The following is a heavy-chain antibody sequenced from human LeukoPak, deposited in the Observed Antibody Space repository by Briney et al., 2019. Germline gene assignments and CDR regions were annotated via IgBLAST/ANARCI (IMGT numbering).Heavy chain of an antibody. V-gene: IGHV4-59*01. CDR1: GGSISSYY. CDR2: IYYSGST. CDR3: ARVRPLAHWFDP. D-gene: IGHD1-1*01. Sequence: KTSETLSLTCTVSGGSISSYYWSWIRQPPGKGLEWIGYIYYSGSTNYNPSPKSRVTISVDTSKNQFSLKLSSVAAADTAVYYCARVRPLAHWFDPWGQGTLVTVSS. J-gene: IGHJ5*02.